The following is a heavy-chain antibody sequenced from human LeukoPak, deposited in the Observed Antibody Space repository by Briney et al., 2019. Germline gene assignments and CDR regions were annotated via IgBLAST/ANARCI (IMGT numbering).Heavy chain of an antibody. Sequence: GLSLTLSCAACGFTLSSYVMSWVGPAPGRGLEGVSAISGSGGSKYYAYSVKGRFTISRDNSKNTLYLQMNSLRAEDTAVYYCAKWKGDFDYWGQGTLVTVSS. D-gene: IGHD1-1*01. V-gene: IGHV3-23*01. J-gene: IGHJ4*02. CDR3: AKWKGDFDY. CDR1: GFTLSSYV. CDR2: ISGSGGSK.